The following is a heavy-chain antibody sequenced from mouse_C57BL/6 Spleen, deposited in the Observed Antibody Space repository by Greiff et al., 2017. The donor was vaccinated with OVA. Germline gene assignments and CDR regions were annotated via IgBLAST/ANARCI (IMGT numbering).Heavy chain of an antibody. Sequence: VQLQQPGAELVMPGASVKLSCKASGYTFTSYWMHWVKQRPGQGLEWIGEIDPSDSYTNYNQKFKGKSTLTVDKSSSTAYMQLSSLTAEDSAVYYCARPYYDYDELAYWGQGTLVTVSA. CDR1: GYTFTSYW. D-gene: IGHD2-4*01. CDR2: IDPSDSYT. V-gene: IGHV1-69*01. J-gene: IGHJ3*01. CDR3: ARPYYDYDELAY.